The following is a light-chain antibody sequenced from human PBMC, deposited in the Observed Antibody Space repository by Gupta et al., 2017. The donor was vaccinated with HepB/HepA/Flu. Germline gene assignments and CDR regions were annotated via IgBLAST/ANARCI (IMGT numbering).Light chain of an antibody. CDR1: SSNIGSNT. V-gene: IGLV1-44*01. J-gene: IGLJ2*01. Sequence: QSVLTQPHSASGTPGQRVTISCSGSSSNIGSNTVNWYQQLPGTAPKLLIYSNNQRPSGVPDRFSGSKSGTSASLAISGLQAEDEADYYCAAGDDSRNGVVFGGGTKLTVL. CDR3: AAGDDSRNGVV. CDR2: SNN.